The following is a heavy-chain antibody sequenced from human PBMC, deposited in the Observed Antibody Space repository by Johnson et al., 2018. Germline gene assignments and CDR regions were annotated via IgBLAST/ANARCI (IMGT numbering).Heavy chain of an antibody. CDR1: GFTFDDYA. CDR3: VRQPLNFYHYYMDV. V-gene: IGHV3-9*01. Sequence: VQLVQSGGGLVQPGRSLRLSCVASGFTFDDYAMYWVRQIPGKGLEWVAGISWHGASIVYADSVRGRFTISRDNAKNSLYLHMDSRRAEDTAIYYCVRQPLNFYHYYMDVWGNGTTVTVS. CDR2: ISWHGASI. J-gene: IGHJ6*03.